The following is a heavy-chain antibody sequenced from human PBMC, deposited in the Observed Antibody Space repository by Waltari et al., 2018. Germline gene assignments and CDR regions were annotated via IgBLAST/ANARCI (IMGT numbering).Heavy chain of an antibody. V-gene: IGHV1-69*08. Sequence: QVQLVQSGAEVKKPGSSVKVSCKASGGTFSSYTISWVRQAPGQGLEWMGRIIPILGIANDAQKFQGRVTITADKSTSTAYMELSSLRSEDTAVYYCARDSVDTAMVTEYYFDYWGQGTLVTVSS. D-gene: IGHD5-18*01. CDR2: IIPILGIA. CDR1: GGTFSSYT. CDR3: ARDSVDTAMVTEYYFDY. J-gene: IGHJ4*02.